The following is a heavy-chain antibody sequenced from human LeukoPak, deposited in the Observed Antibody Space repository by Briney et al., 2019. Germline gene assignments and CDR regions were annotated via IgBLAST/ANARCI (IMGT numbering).Heavy chain of an antibody. V-gene: IGHV1-69*06. D-gene: IGHD2-21*02. CDR3: ASIMVVTAGTQAEYFQH. CDR2: IIPIFGTA. Sequence: SVKVPCKASGGTFSSYAISWVRQAPGQGLEWMGGIIPIFGTANYAQKFQGRVTITADKSTSTAYMELSSLRSEDTAVYYCASIMVVTAGTQAEYFQHWGQGTLVTVSS. CDR1: GGTFSSYA. J-gene: IGHJ1*01.